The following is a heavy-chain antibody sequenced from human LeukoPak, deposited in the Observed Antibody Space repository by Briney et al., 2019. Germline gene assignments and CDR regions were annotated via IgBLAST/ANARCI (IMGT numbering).Heavy chain of an antibody. CDR3: AKARYDFWSGYYGYMDV. CDR2: ISGSGGST. V-gene: IGHV3-23*01. D-gene: IGHD3-3*01. J-gene: IGHJ6*03. CDR1: GFTFSSYA. Sequence: GGSLRLSCAASGFTFSSYAMSWVRQAPGKGLEWVSAISGSGGSTYYADSVKGWFTISRDNSKNTLYLQMNSLRAEDTAVYYCAKARYDFWSGYYGYMDVWGKGTTVTVSS.